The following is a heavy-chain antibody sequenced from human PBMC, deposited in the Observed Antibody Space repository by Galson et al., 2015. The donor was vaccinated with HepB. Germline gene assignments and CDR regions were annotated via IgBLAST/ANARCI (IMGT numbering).Heavy chain of an antibody. J-gene: IGHJ6*03. CDR3: AAGGSSDNPYYYYYLDV. CDR2: FYPDDGDR. V-gene: IGHV1-24*01. Sequence: SVKVSCKVSGYPLTQLSMHWVRQAPGQGLEWMGCFYPDDGDRMYAQRFQGRLTVTEDTSTNTAYMELRSLRSEDTAVYYCAAGGSSDNPYYYYYLDVWGKGTTVTVSS. D-gene: IGHD3-10*01. CDR1: GYPLTQLS.